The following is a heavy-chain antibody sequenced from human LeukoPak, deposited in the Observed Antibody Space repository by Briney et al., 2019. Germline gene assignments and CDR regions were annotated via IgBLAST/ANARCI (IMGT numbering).Heavy chain of an antibody. CDR2: IQYDGSDK. V-gene: IGHV3-30*02. J-gene: IGHJ4*02. CDR3: AREGGTNEIGEFDY. Sequence: PGGSLRLSCAASGLTFTFSTSGIHWVRLAPGKGLGWVAFIQYDGSDKYDADYVRGRCTTSSDNYKNTVYMQMNSLTDEDTAIYYCAREGGTNEIGEFDYWGQGTLVTVSS. CDR1: GLTFTFSTSG. D-gene: IGHD1-7*01.